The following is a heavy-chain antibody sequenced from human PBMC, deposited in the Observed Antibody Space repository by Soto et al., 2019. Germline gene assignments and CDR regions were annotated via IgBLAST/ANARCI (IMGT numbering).Heavy chain of an antibody. CDR1: GFSINTGGVG. CDR2: LYWNDDE. Sequence: QITLRESGPSLVNPTQTLTLSCTLSGFSINTGGVGVGWIRQPPGKAPEWLALLYWNDDEWYSPSLSYRLRVTKVASENRVVLTMTHRDPTDTGTYYCAKRRAISNKLFFDHWGQGALVTVSS. V-gene: IGHV2-5*01. CDR3: AKRRAISNKLFFDH. D-gene: IGHD4-4*01. J-gene: IGHJ4*02.